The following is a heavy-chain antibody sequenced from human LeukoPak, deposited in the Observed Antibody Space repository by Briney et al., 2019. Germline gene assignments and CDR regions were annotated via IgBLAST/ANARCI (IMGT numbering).Heavy chain of an antibody. CDR3: ARTIGEGTYYYDSSGYYLY. D-gene: IGHD3-22*01. J-gene: IGHJ4*02. CDR2: INPNSGGT. Sequence: ASVKVSCKASGYTFTGYYMHWVRPAPGQGLEWMGWINPNSGGTNYAQKFQGRVTMTRDTSISTAYMELSRLRSEDTAVYYCARTIGEGTYYYDSSGYYLYWGQGTLVTVSS. V-gene: IGHV1-2*02. CDR1: GYTFTGYY.